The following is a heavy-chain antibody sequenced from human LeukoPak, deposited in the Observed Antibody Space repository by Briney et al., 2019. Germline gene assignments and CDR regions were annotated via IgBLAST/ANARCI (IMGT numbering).Heavy chain of an antibody. CDR3: ARGRGSGHKENWFDP. CDR2: MNPNSGNT. V-gene: IGHV1-8*01. Sequence: GASAKVSCKASGYTFTTYDINWVRQATGQGPEWMGWMNPNSGNTGYTQKFQGRVTMTRNTSISTAYMELSSLRSEDTAVYYCARGRGSGHKENWFDPWGQGTLVTVSS. D-gene: IGHD6-19*01. J-gene: IGHJ5*02. CDR1: GYTFTTYD.